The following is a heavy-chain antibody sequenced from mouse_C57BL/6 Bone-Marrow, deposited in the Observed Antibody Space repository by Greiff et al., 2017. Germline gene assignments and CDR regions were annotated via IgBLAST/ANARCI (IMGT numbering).Heavy chain of an antibody. D-gene: IGHD1-1*01. V-gene: IGHV6-3*01. J-gene: IGHJ1*03. CDR3: TGDYCSSYDLYFDV. Sequence: EVQGVESGGGLVQPGGSMKLSCVASGFTFTNYWMNWVRQSPEQGLEWVAQIRLKSDNYDTNYAESVKGRFTIARDDSKSSVYLQMNNLRAEDTGIYYCTGDYCSSYDLYFDVWGTGTTVTVSS. CDR1: GFTFTNYW. CDR2: IRLKSDNYDT.